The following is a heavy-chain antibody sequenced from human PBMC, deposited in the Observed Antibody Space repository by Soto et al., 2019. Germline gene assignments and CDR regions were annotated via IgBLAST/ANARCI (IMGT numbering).Heavy chain of an antibody. CDR2: ISAYNDNT. CDR3: ARDRDDFWSGYPRRNAFHI. D-gene: IGHD3-3*01. Sequence: GASVKVSCKASGYTFTSYGISWVRQARGQGLEWMGWISAYNDNTNYAQKLQGRVTMTTDTSTSTAYMELRSLRSDDTAVYYCARDRDDFWSGYPRRNAFHIWGQGTMVTVSS. V-gene: IGHV1-18*01. J-gene: IGHJ3*02. CDR1: GYTFTSYG.